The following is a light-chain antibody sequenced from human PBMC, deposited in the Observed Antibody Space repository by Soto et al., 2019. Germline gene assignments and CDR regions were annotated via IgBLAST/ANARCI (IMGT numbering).Light chain of an antibody. Sequence: QSALTQPASVSGSPGQSITISCTGTSSDVGGYDHVSWYQQHPGKAPKLIIYDVTVRPSGISPRFSGSKSDNTASLAVSGLQPEDEADYYCSSYTSSSTLYVFGTGTKVTVL. CDR1: SSDVGGYDH. CDR2: DVT. J-gene: IGLJ1*01. CDR3: SSYTSSSTLYV. V-gene: IGLV2-14*03.